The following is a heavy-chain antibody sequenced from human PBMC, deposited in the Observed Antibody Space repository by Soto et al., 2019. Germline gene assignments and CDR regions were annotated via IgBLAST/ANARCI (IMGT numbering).Heavy chain of an antibody. D-gene: IGHD2-21*02. V-gene: IGHV3-30*18. CDR3: AKGSEVVTYYYYGMDV. J-gene: IGHJ6*02. Sequence: PGGSLRLSCAASGFTFSSYGMHWGRQAPGNGREWVAVISYDVSNKYYADSVKGRFTISRDNSKNTLYLQMNSLRAEDTAVYYCAKGSEVVTYYYYGMDVWGQGPTVTVSS. CDR2: ISYDVSNK. CDR1: GFTFSSYG.